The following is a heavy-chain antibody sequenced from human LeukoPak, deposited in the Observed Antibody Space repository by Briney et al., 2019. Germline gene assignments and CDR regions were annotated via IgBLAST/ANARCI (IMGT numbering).Heavy chain of an antibody. Sequence: GGSLRLSCAASGFTFSSYWMSWVRQAPGKGLEWVANIKQDGSEKYYVDSVKGRFTISRDNAKNSLYLQMNSLRSEDTAVYYCARAYCSSTSCYYWFDPWGQGTLVTVSS. J-gene: IGHJ5*02. CDR2: IKQDGSEK. V-gene: IGHV3-7*03. CDR1: GFTFSSYW. D-gene: IGHD2-2*01. CDR3: ARAYCSSTSCYYWFDP.